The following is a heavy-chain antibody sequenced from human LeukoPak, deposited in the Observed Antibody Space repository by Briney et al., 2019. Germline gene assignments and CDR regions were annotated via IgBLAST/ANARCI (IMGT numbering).Heavy chain of an antibody. CDR1: GFSLSTSGVG. Sequence: SGPTLVKPTQPLTLTCTFSGFSLSTSGVGVGRIRQPPGEALEWLALIYWDDDKRFSPSLKSRLTITKDTSKNQVVLTMTNMDPVDTATYYCARSRGYFDYWGQGTLVTVSS. V-gene: IGHV2-5*02. D-gene: IGHD1-26*01. CDR3: ARSRGYFDY. CDR2: IYWDDDK. J-gene: IGHJ4*02.